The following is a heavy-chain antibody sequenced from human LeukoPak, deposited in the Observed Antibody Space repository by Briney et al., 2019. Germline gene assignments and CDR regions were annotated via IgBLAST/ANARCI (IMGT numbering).Heavy chain of an antibody. CDR1: GGTFSSYA. D-gene: IGHD1-14*01. CDR2: IIPIFGTA. J-gene: IGHJ6*02. V-gene: IGHV1-69*13. Sequence: ASVKVSCKASGGTFSSYAISRVRQAPGQGLEWMGGIIPIFGTANYAQKFQGRVTITADESTSTAYMELSSLRSEDTAVYYCARAISFPDRVGYYYYGMDVWGQGTTVTVSS. CDR3: ARAISFPDRVGYYYYGMDV.